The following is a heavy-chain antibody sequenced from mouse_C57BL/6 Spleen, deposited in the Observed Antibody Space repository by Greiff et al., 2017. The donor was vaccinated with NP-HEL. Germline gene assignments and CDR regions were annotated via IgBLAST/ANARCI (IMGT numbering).Heavy chain of an antibody. V-gene: IGHV1-15*01. CDR2: IDPETGGT. J-gene: IGHJ4*01. D-gene: IGHD2-2*01. Sequence: QVQLQQSGAELVRPGASVALSCKASGYTFTDYEMHWVKQTPVHGLEWIGAIDPETGGTAYNQKFKGKAILTADKSSSTAYIELRSLTSEDSAVYYCTRDSLYGYGAMDYWGQGTSVTVSS. CDR3: TRDSLYGYGAMDY. CDR1: GYTFTDYE.